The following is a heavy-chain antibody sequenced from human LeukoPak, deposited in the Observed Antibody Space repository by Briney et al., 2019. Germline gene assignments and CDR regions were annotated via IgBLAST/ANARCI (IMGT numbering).Heavy chain of an antibody. Sequence: GGSLRLSCAASGFTFSSYAMSWVRQAPGKGLEWVSAISGSGGSTYYADSVKGRFTISRDNSKNTLCLQMNSLRAEDTAVYYCAKLHDFWSGYYNWGQGTLVTVSS. CDR1: GFTFSSYA. D-gene: IGHD3-3*01. J-gene: IGHJ4*02. CDR3: AKLHDFWSGYYN. V-gene: IGHV3-23*01. CDR2: ISGSGGST.